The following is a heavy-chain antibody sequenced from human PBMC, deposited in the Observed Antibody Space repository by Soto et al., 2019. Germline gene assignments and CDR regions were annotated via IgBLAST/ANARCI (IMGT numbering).Heavy chain of an antibody. CDR3: ARHRPPYYDFWSGYYLSNWFDP. J-gene: IGHJ5*02. CDR1: GGSISSSSYY. CDR2: IYYSGST. Sequence: SETLSLTCTVSGGSISSSSYYWGWIRQPPGKGLEWIGSIYYSGSTYYNPSLKSRVTISVDTSKNQFSLKLSSVTAADTAVYYCARHRPPYYDFWSGYYLSNWFDPWGQGTLVTVSS. D-gene: IGHD3-3*01. V-gene: IGHV4-39*01.